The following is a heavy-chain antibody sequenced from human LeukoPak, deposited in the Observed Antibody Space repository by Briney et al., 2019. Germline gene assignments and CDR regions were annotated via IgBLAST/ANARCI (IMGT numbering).Heavy chain of an antibody. D-gene: IGHD6-13*01. CDR1: RFTFSNYA. CDR3: ARLGGLEEAAPVDY. Sequence: PGGSLRLSCAASRFTFSNYAMSWVRQAPGKGLEWVSTISISGSGGSTYYADSVKGRFTISRDNSKNTLFLQMNSRRGEDSAVYHCARLGGLEEAAPVDYWGQGTLVTVSS. V-gene: IGHV3-23*01. J-gene: IGHJ4*02. CDR2: ISISGSGGST.